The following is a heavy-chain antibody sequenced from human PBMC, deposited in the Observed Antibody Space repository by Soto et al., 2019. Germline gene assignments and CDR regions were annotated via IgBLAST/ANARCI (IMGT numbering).Heavy chain of an antibody. CDR2: IIPFLDTT. Sequence: SVKFSCKTSGGGFSTYAFSWVRQAPGQGREWMGAIIPFLDTTNYAEKFQGSVTITADKSTSTAYLELSSLRSEDTAMYYCARDPYKSGYNAFDIWGQGTMVTVSS. D-gene: IGHD5-12*01. V-gene: IGHV1-69*06. CDR1: GGGFSTYA. CDR3: ARDPYKSGYNAFDI. J-gene: IGHJ3*02.